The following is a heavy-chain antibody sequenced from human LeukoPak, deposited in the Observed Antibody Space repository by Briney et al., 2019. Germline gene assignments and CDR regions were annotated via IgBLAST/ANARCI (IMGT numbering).Heavy chain of an antibody. CDR3: VREGGGFCSGGSCYSSIDYYYMDV. D-gene: IGHD2-15*01. CDR1: GFTFSNYS. V-gene: IGHV3-21*06. Sequence: GGSLRLSCAVSGFTFSNYSMNWVRQAPGRGLEWVSAISSSSAHIYYADSVKGRFTISRDNAKNTLFLQMNSLRAEDTAVYYCVREGGGFCSGGSCYSSIDYYYMDVWGKGTTVTISS. CDR2: ISSSSAHI. J-gene: IGHJ6*03.